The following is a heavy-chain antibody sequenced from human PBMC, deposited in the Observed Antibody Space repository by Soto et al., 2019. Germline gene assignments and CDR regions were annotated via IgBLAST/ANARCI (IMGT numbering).Heavy chain of an antibody. CDR3: ARHYSSGSRNWFDP. J-gene: IGHJ5*02. Sequence: SETLSLTCSVSGGSINSSSYFWGWVRQPPGKGLEWIGSIYYSGSTYYNPSLRSRVTISADTSKNQFSLKLSSVTAADTAVFYCARHYSSGSRNWFDPWGQGTLVTV. CDR1: GGSINSSSYF. D-gene: IGHD6-19*01. CDR2: IYYSGST. V-gene: IGHV4-39*01.